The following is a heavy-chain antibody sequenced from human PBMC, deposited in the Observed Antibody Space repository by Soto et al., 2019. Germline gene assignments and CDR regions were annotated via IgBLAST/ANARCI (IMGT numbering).Heavy chain of an antibody. CDR1: GFSLSTGGVA. D-gene: IGHD5-12*01. Sequence: QITLKESGPTLVKPTQSLTLTCTFSGFSLSTGGVAVGWIRQPPGKAREWLALIYWDDDKRYTPSLKSRLTITKDTSKNEVVLTMTNMDPVDTATYYCAHRRGLLATGRGWYFDLWGRGTLVTVSS. CDR3: AHRRGLLATGRGWYFDL. CDR2: IYWDDDK. V-gene: IGHV2-5*02. J-gene: IGHJ2*01.